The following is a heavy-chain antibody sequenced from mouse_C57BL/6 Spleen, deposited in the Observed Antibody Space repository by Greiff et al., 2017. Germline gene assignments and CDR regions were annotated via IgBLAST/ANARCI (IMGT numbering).Heavy chain of an antibody. Sequence: EVMLVESGGGLVQPGGSLSLSCAASGFTFTDYYMSWVRQPPGKALEWLGFIRNKANGYTTEYSASVKGRFTISRDNSQSILYLQMNALRAEYSATYYCARSIHYYGSIYVWYFDYWGQGTTLTVSS. V-gene: IGHV7-3*01. CDR2: IRNKANGYTT. D-gene: IGHD1-1*01. CDR3: ARSIHYYGSIYVWYFDY. J-gene: IGHJ2*01. CDR1: GFTFTDYY.